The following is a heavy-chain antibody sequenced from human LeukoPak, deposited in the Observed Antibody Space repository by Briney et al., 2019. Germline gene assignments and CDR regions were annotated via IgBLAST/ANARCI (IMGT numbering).Heavy chain of an antibody. V-gene: IGHV1-69*13. J-gene: IGHJ5*02. CDR1: GGTFSSYA. Sequence: ASVKVSCKASGGTFSSYAISWVRQAPGQGLEWMGGIIPIFGTANYAQKFQGRVTITADESTSTAYMELSSLRSEVTAVYYCAREPEYPYNWFDPWGQGTLVTVSS. D-gene: IGHD2-2*01. CDR2: IIPIFGTA. CDR3: AREPEYPYNWFDP.